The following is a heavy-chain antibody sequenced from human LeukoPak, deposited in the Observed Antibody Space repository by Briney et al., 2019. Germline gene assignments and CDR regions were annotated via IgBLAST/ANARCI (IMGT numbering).Heavy chain of an antibody. D-gene: IGHD5-12*01. Sequence: PGGSLRLSCAASGFTFSSYAMSWVRQAPGKGLEWVSAISGSGDSTYYADSVKGRFIISRDNSKNTLYLQMTSLRAEDTAVYFCAKELGWLRSRGFDYWGQGTLVTVSS. J-gene: IGHJ4*02. CDR1: GFTFSSYA. CDR2: ISGSGDST. V-gene: IGHV3-23*01. CDR3: AKELGWLRSRGFDY.